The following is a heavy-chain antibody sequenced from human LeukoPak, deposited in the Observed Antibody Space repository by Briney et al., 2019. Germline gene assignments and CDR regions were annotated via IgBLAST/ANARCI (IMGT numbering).Heavy chain of an antibody. Sequence: PGGSLRLSCAASGFTFSSYWMSWVRQAPGKGLEWVANIKQDGSEKYYVDSVKGRFTISGDNAKNSLYLQMNSLRAEDTAVYYCARYSLLLWFGELLHFDYWGQGTLVTVSS. CDR1: GFTFSSYW. CDR3: ARYSLLLWFGELLHFDY. V-gene: IGHV3-7*01. CDR2: IKQDGSEK. D-gene: IGHD3-10*01. J-gene: IGHJ4*02.